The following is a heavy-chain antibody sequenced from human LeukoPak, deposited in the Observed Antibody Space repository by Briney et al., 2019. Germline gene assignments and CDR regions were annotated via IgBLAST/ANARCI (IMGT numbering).Heavy chain of an antibody. CDR1: GITFSSYS. J-gene: IGHJ6*02. Sequence: GGSLRLSCVASGITFSSYSMNWVRQAPGKGLEWVSSISSGSSYIYYADSVKGRFTISRDNAKNSLYLQMNSLRAEDTAVYYCAGAAAGYYYYYGMDVWGQGTTVTVSS. V-gene: IGHV3-21*01. CDR3: AGAAAGYYYYYGMDV. CDR2: ISSGSSYI. D-gene: IGHD6-13*01.